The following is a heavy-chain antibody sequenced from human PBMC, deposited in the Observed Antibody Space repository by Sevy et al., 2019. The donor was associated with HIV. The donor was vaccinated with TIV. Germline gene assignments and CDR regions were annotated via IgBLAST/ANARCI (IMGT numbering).Heavy chain of an antibody. J-gene: IGHJ6*02. V-gene: IGHV3-7*03. CDR3: ARDCSSASCLWGMDV. D-gene: IGHD2-2*01. CDR2: IKRGGSGK. CDR1: GFTFSSYW. Sequence: GGSLRLSCAASGFTFSSYWMSWVRQAPGKGLEWVANIKRGGSGKYYVDCVKGRFTLSRDNAKNSMYLQMNSLRAEDTAVYYCARDCSSASCLWGMDVWGQGTTVTVSS.